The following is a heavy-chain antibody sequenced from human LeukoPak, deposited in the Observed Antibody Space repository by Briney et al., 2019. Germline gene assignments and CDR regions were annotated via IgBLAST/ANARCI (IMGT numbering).Heavy chain of an antibody. D-gene: IGHD5-18*01. Sequence: SETLSLTCTVSGYSISSSYYWGWIRQPPGKGLEWIGTIYHSGSTYYNPSLKSRVTISVDMAKSQFSLRLNSVTAADTAVYYCARGSGYSYGNSYYFYYMDVWGKGTTVSVS. J-gene: IGHJ6*03. CDR2: IYHSGST. CDR1: GYSISSSYY. V-gene: IGHV4-38-2*02. CDR3: ARGSGYSYGNSYYFYYMDV.